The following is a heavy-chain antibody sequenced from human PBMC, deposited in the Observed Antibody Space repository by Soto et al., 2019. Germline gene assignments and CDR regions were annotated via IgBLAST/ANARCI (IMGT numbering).Heavy chain of an antibody. Sequence: SEILSLSCTVSGGSSSGYGWSWIRQPPGKGLEWIGYIYYSGSTNYNPSLKSRVPISVDTSKNQFSLKLSSVTAADTAVYYCERDDSSGWDGFDYWGQGTLVTVSS. CDR3: ERDDSSGWDGFDY. D-gene: IGHD6-19*01. CDR2: IYYSGST. J-gene: IGHJ4*02. CDR1: GGSSSGYG. V-gene: IGHV4-59*01.